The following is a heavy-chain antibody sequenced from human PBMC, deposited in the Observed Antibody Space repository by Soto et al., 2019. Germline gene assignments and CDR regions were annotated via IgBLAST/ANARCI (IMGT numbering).Heavy chain of an antibody. V-gene: IGHV2-5*02. Sequence: QITLKESGPTLVKPTQTLTLTCTFSGFSLSTSGVAVGWIRQPPGKALEWLALIYWDDDKRYSPSLKTRLTFTKDPSKHQVVLTMTNMDPVDTATYYCAHTFDVGWSRSPFDYWGQGTLVTVSS. D-gene: IGHD3-9*01. CDR1: GFSLSTSGVA. J-gene: IGHJ4*02. CDR3: AHTFDVGWSRSPFDY. CDR2: IYWDDDK.